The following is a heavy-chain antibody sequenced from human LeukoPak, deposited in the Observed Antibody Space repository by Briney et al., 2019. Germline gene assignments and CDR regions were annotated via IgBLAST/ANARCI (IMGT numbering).Heavy chain of an antibody. D-gene: IGHD2-2*01. V-gene: IGHV3-30*02. Sequence: GGSLRLSCAASGFSFSSFGMHWVRQAPGKGLEWVAFIRFDGSDNHYADSVKGRFTISRDNSKNTLFLQMSSLRSEDTAVYYCAKALIVVVPAYAFDIWGQGTMLTVSS. J-gene: IGHJ3*02. CDR1: GFSFSSFG. CDR2: IRFDGSDN. CDR3: AKALIVVVPAYAFDI.